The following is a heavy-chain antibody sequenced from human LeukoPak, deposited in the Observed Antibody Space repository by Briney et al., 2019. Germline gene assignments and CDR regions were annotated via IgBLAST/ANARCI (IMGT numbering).Heavy chain of an antibody. CDR1: GYTFTSYG. CDR3: ARVDSSGWNFDY. Sequence: ASVKASCKASGYTFTSYGISWVRQAPGQELEWMGWISAYNGNTNYAQKLQGRVTMTTDTSTSTAYMELRSLRSDDTAVYYCARVDSSGWNFDYWGQGTLVTVSS. CDR2: ISAYNGNT. J-gene: IGHJ4*02. V-gene: IGHV1-18*01. D-gene: IGHD6-19*01.